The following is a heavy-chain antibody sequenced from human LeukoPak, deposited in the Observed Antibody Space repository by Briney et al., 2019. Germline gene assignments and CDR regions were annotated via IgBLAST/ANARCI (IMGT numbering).Heavy chain of an antibody. CDR3: ARDIRGGWYL. CDR2: ISSSSSYI. D-gene: IGHD6-19*01. J-gene: IGHJ5*02. V-gene: IGHV3-21*01. CDR1: GFTFSSYS. Sequence: PGGSLRLSCAASGFTFSSYSMNWVRQAPGKGLEWVSSISSSSSYIYYADSVKGRFTISRDNAENSLYLQMNSLRAEDTAVYYCARDIRGGWYLWGQGTLVTVSS.